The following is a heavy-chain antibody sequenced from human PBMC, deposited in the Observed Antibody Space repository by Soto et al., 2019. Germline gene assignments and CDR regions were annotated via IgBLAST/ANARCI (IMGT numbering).Heavy chain of an antibody. D-gene: IGHD7-27*01. CDR1: GFTFSSYW. CDR3: ARVGTGAYYFDY. Sequence: EVQLVESGGGLVQPGGSLRLSCAASGFTFSSYWMHWVRQAPGKGLVWVSRIKTDGSSTGYADSVKGRFTNSRDNAQNTLYLHMNSLRAEGTGLYYCARVGTGAYYFDYLGLVTLVTVSS. CDR2: IKTDGSST. V-gene: IGHV3-74*01. J-gene: IGHJ4*02.